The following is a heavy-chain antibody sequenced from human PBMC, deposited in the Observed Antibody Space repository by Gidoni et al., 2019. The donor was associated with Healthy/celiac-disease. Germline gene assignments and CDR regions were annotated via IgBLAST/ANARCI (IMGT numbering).Heavy chain of an antibody. CDR3: ATVYGDYEFGY. D-gene: IGHD4-17*01. Sequence: QLQLQESGPGLVKPSETLSLTCTVSGGSISSSSYYWGWIRQPPGKGLEWIGSIDDSWSTYYNPSLKSRVTISVDTSKNQFSLKLSSVAAADTAVYYCATVYGDYEFGYWGQGTLVTVSS. V-gene: IGHV4-39*01. CDR1: GGSISSSSYY. J-gene: IGHJ4*02. CDR2: IDDSWST.